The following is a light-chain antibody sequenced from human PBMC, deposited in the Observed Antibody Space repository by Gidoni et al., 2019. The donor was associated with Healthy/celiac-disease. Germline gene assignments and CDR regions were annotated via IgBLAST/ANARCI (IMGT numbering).Light chain of an antibody. CDR1: QSISSY. Sequence: DIQMTPSPSSLSAAVGDRVTITCRASQSISSYVNWYQQKPGKAPKLLIYAASSLQSGVQSRFSGSGSGTDFTLTISSLQPEDFATYYWQQSYSRITFGGGTKVEIK. CDR2: AAS. V-gene: IGKV1-39*01. J-gene: IGKJ4*01. CDR3: QQSYSRIT.